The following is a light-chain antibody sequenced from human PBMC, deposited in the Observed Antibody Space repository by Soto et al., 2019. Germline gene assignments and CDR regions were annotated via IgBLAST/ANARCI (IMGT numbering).Light chain of an antibody. CDR1: QSVSSPY. CDR2: GAS. CDR3: QQYGSSPFT. V-gene: IGKV3-20*01. Sequence: EVVLTQSPVTLSLSPGERATLSCRASQSVSSPYLAWYQQKPDQPPRLLIYGASSRATDIPDRFIGSGSGTEFTLTIARLAPEDFAMYYCQQYGSSPFTFDPGTKVDI. J-gene: IGKJ3*01.